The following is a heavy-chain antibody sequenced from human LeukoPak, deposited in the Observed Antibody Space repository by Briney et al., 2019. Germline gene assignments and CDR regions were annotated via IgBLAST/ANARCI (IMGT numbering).Heavy chain of an antibody. CDR1: GFTFSSYG. D-gene: IGHD6-13*01. CDR3: AKDFGYSSSGDRGYYYMDV. V-gene: IGHV3-30*02. Sequence: GGSLRLSCAASGFTFSSYGMHWVRQAPGKGLEWVAVIWYGGSNKYYADSVKGRFTISRDNSKNTLYLQMNSLRAEDTAVYYCAKDFGYSSSGDRGYYYMDVWGKGTTVTVSS. J-gene: IGHJ6*03. CDR2: IWYGGSNK.